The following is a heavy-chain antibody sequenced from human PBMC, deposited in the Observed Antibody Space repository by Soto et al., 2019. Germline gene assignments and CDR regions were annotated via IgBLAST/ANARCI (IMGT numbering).Heavy chain of an antibody. CDR1: GGSISSSNW. V-gene: IGHV4-4*02. CDR2: IYHSWST. CDR3: ASVLGGSWSPFDY. Sequence: QVQLQESGPGLVKPSGTLSLTCAVSGGSISSSNWWSWVRQPQGKGLQWIGEIYHSWSTNYNPSLKSRVTISVDNSKNQFSLKLSSVTAADTAVYYCASVLGGSWSPFDYWGQGTLVTVSS. D-gene: IGHD6-13*01. J-gene: IGHJ4*02.